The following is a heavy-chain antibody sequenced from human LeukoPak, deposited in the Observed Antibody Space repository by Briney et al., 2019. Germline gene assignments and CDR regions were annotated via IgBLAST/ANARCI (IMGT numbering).Heavy chain of an antibody. CDR1: GFTFSTYW. Sequence: GGSLRLSCAASGFTFSTYWMSWVRQAPGKGLDWVGRIQSKTDGGTTKYAAPVKDRFTISRDDSKNTVYLQMSSLRTEDTAVYYCARELVGYYGSGSYYNGRGDFDYWGQGTLVTVSS. CDR3: ARELVGYYGSGSYYNGRGDFDY. D-gene: IGHD3-10*01. J-gene: IGHJ4*02. CDR2: IQSKTDGGTT. V-gene: IGHV3-15*01.